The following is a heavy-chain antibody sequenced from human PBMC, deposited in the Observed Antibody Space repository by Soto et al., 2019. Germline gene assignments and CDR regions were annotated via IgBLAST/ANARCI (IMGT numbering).Heavy chain of an antibody. J-gene: IGHJ4*02. Sequence: QVQLQESGPGLVKPSGTLSLTCAVSGGSISSSNWWSWVRQPPGKGLEWIGEIYHSGSTNYNPSLKSRVTISVDKSKQQFSLKVTSVTAADTAVYYCARGCIQLRSSFLDYWGQGSLVTVSS. CDR1: GGSISSSNW. CDR2: IYHSGST. CDR3: ARGCIQLRSSFLDY. D-gene: IGHD5-18*01. V-gene: IGHV4-4*02.